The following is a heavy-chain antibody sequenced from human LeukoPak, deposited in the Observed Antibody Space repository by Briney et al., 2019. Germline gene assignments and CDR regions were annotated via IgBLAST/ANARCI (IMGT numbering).Heavy chain of an antibody. Sequence: SETLSLTCTVSGASISTYNWNWIRQPPGKGLEWLGCLFSSGSTNYNPSLKSRVTISVDASKNQFSLKLSSVTAADTAVYYCARRAVVGSPARADNWFDPWGQGTLVTVSS. CDR2: LFSSGST. J-gene: IGHJ5*02. CDR1: GASISTYN. V-gene: IGHV4-59*08. CDR3: ARRAVVGSPARADNWFDP. D-gene: IGHD2-2*01.